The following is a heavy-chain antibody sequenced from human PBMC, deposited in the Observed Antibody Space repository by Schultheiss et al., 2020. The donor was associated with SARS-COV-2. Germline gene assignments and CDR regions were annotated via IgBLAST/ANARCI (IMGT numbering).Heavy chain of an antibody. CDR2: ISSNGGST. V-gene: IGHV3-64D*06. CDR1: GFTFSSYA. J-gene: IGHJ4*02. CDR3: VKGLDSSSVPPVRYFDY. Sequence: GGSLRLSCAASGFTFSSYAMHWVRQAPGKGLEYVSAISSNGGSTYYADSVKGRFTISRDNSKNTLYLQMSSLRAEDTAVYYCVKGLDSSSVPPVRYFDYWGQGTLVTVSS. D-gene: IGHD6-6*01.